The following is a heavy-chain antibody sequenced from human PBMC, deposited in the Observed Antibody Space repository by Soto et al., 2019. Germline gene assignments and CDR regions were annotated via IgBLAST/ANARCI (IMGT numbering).Heavy chain of an antibody. D-gene: IGHD2-2*01. CDR3: ILDCTSMSCYGYLGVDV. V-gene: IGHV1-69*19. CDR1: GGTFSSFL. CDR2: IIPVFGTA. J-gene: IGHJ6*02. Sequence: QVQLVQSGAEVKTPGSSVRVSCKASGGTFSSFLMGWVRQAPGQGREGMGGIIPVFGTATYAQKFHGRVTITADDSTSTVYMELSGLKSEDTAVYYCILDCTSMSCYGYLGVDVWGQGTTVTVSS.